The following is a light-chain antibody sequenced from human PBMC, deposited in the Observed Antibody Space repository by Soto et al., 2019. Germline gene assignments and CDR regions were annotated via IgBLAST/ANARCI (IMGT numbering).Light chain of an antibody. Sequence: DIQMSQSRSTLSASVGDRVISTCRASQSISSWLAWYQQKPGKAPKLLIYDASSLESGVPSRFSGSGSGTEFTLTISSLQPDDFATYYCQQYNSYPFTFGGGTKVDI. CDR2: DAS. CDR1: QSISSW. CDR3: QQYNSYPFT. J-gene: IGKJ4*01. V-gene: IGKV1-5*01.